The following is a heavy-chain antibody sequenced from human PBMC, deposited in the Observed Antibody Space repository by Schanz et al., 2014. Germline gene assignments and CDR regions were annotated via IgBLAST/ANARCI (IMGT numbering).Heavy chain of an antibody. CDR3: ARWFLIRGVILDS. CDR1: RFTVTNAW. V-gene: IGHV3-66*01. J-gene: IGHJ4*02. Sequence: EVQLVESGGGLVQPGGSLRLSCAASRFTVTNAWMSWVRQAPGKGLEWVSSINTGGDSTYYADSVKGRFTISRDNSRDTVYLQMNSLRADDTAVYYCARWFLIRGVILDSWGQGTLVTVSS. CDR2: INTGGDST. D-gene: IGHD3-10*01.